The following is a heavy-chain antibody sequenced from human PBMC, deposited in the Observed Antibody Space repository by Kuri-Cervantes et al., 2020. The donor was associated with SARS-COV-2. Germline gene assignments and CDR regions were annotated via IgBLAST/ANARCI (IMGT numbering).Heavy chain of an antibody. CDR1: GGTFSSYA. CDR2: ISAYNGNT. V-gene: IGHV1-18*01. CDR3: ARVGYDSSGYYPHFDY. J-gene: IGHJ4*02. D-gene: IGHD3-22*01. Sequence: ASVKVSCKASGGTFSSYAISWVRQAPGQGLEWMGWISAYNGNTNYAQKLQGRVTMTTDTSTSTAYMELRSLRSDDTAVYYCARVGYDSSGYYPHFDYWGQGTLVTVSS.